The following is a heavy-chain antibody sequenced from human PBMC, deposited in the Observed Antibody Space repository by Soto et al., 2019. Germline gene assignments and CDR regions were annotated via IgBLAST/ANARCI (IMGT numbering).Heavy chain of an antibody. CDR1: GGSISSGGYY. D-gene: IGHD1-26*01. Sequence: SETLSLTCTVSGGSISSGGYYWSWIRQHPGKGLEWIGYIYYSGSTYYNPSLKSRVTISVDTSKNQFSLKLSSVTAADTAVYYCAREVVGGADRYYYYMDVWGKGTTVTVSS. CDR2: IYYSGST. CDR3: AREVVGGADRYYYYMDV. V-gene: IGHV4-31*03. J-gene: IGHJ6*03.